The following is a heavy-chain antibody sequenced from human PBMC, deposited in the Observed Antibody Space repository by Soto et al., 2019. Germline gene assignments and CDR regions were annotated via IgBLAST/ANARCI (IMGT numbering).Heavy chain of an antibody. D-gene: IGHD4-17*01. J-gene: IGHJ4*02. CDR1: GFTVSSNY. Sequence: GGSLRLSCAASGFTVSSNYMSWVRQAPGKGLEWVSVIYSGGSTYHADSVKGRFTISRHNSKNTLYLLMNSLRAEDTAVYYCARDFRPPYGVRYFYYWGQGTLVTVSS. CDR2: IYSGGST. CDR3: ARDFRPPYGVRYFYY. V-gene: IGHV3-53*04.